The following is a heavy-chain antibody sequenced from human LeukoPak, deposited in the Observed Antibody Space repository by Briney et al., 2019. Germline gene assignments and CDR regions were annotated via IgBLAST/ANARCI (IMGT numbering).Heavy chain of an antibody. J-gene: IGHJ4*02. D-gene: IGHD2-2*01. CDR3: ARVWHCTSTSCYDY. CDR2: ISSSSGTI. CDR1: GFTFSSYS. Sequence: GGSLRLSCAASGFTFSSYSMNWVRQAPGKGLEWVSYISSSSGTIYYADSVRGRFTISRDNAKNSLYLQMNSLRDEDTAVYYCARVWHCTSTSCYDYWGQGTLVT. V-gene: IGHV3-48*02.